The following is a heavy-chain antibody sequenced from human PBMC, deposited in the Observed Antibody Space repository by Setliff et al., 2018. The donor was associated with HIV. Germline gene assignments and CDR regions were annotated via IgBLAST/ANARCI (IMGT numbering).Heavy chain of an antibody. Sequence: ASVKVSCKASGYTYTDYGISWVRQAPGQGLEWMGWINTYNGNTNFAQKLQGRVTMTTDTSTSTAYMELRSLRSDDTAVYYCARGRFTILRGYYYYYMDVWGKGTTVTVSS. D-gene: IGHD1-1*01. V-gene: IGHV1-18*01. CDR3: ARGRFTILRGYYYYYMDV. CDR1: GYTYTDYG. J-gene: IGHJ6*03. CDR2: INTYNGNT.